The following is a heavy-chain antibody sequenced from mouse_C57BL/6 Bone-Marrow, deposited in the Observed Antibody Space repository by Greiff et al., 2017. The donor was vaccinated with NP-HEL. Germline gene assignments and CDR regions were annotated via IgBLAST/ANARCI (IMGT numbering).Heavy chain of an antibody. CDR2: IDPSDSET. J-gene: IGHJ3*01. CDR1: GYTFTSYW. CDR3: ARGDGYYGDWCAY. V-gene: IGHV1-52*01. Sequence: QVQLQQPGAELVRPGSSVKLSCKASGYTFTSYWMHWVKQRPIQGLEWIGNIDPSDSETHYNQKFKDKATLTVDKSSSTAYMQLSSLTSEDSAVYYCARGDGYYGDWCAYWGQGTLVTVSA. D-gene: IGHD2-3*01.